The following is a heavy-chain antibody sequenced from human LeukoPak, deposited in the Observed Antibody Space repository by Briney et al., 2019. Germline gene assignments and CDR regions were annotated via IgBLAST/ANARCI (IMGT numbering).Heavy chain of an antibody. CDR2: IYYSGST. D-gene: IGHD6-19*01. CDR3: ARSLGSSGWHWAGGPDYYYYMDV. Sequence: SGTLSLTCTVSGGSISSSSYYWGWIRQPPGKGLEWIGSIYYSGSTYYNPSLKSRVTISVDTSKNQFSLKLSSVTAADTAVYYCARSLGSSGWHWAGGPDYYYYMDVWGKGTTVTISS. J-gene: IGHJ6*03. CDR1: GGSISSSSYY. V-gene: IGHV4-39*07.